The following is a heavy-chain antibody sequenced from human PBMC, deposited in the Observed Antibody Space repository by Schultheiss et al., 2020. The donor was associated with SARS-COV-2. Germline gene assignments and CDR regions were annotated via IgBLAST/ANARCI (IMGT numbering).Heavy chain of an antibody. V-gene: IGHV4-34*01. Sequence: SETLSLTCTVSGGSVTSASDHWTWIRQPPGKGLEWIGEISHNGSTKYNPSLESRVAISLDTAKNQFSLKLTSVTAADTSLYYCARSFQLILPQASWFDPWGQGTLVTVSS. J-gene: IGHJ5*02. CDR2: ISHNGST. CDR3: ARSFQLILPQASWFDP. D-gene: IGHD3/OR15-3a*01. CDR1: GGSVTSASDH.